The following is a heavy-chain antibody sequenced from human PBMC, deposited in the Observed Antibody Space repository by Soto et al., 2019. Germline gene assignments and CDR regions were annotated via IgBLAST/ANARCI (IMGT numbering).Heavy chain of an antibody. CDR3: AKSGSPYYFDY. CDR1: GFTFSSYG. V-gene: IGHV3-30*18. Sequence: VQLVESGGGVVQPGRSLRLSCAASGFTFSSYGMHWVRQAPGKGLEWVAVISYDGSNKYYADSVKGRFTISRDNSKNTLYLQMNSLRAEDTAVYYCAKSGSPYYFDYWGQGTLVTVSS. J-gene: IGHJ4*02. CDR2: ISYDGSNK.